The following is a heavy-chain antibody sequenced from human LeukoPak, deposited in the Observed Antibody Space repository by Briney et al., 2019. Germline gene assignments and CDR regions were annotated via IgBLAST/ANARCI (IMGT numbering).Heavy chain of an antibody. CDR2: ISGSGPST. V-gene: IGHV3-23*01. D-gene: IGHD3-22*01. CDR3: ARLPTFYFDSSHYHYDF. J-gene: IGHJ4*02. CDR1: GFIFQNYD. Sequence: GGSLRLSCASSGFIFQNYDMSWVRQAPGKGLEWTSSISGSGPSTEYADSVKGRFTISRDRAKNTLYLQMSNLRVEDTAVYYCARLPTFYFDSSHYHYDFWGQGTLVTVSS.